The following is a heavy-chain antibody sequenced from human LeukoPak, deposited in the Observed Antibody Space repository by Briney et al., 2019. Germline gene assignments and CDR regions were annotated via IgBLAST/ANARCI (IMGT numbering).Heavy chain of an antibody. CDR1: GYTLTELS. CDR2: FDPEDGET. J-gene: IGHJ5*02. Sequence: ASAKVSCKVSGYTLTELSMHWVRQAPGKGLEWMGGFDPEDGETIYAQKFQGRVTMTEDTSTDTAYMELSSLRSEDTAVYHCATIAVAEDWFDPWGQGTLVTVSS. D-gene: IGHD6-19*01. CDR3: ATIAVAEDWFDP. V-gene: IGHV1-24*01.